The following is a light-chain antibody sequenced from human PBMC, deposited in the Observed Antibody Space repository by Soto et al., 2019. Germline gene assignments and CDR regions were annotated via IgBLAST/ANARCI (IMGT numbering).Light chain of an antibody. V-gene: IGKV1-27*01. CDR2: AAS. J-gene: IGKJ1*01. Sequence: DIQMTQSPSSLSASVGDRVTITCRASRGIYTHLAWYQQKPGNAPKLLFYAASTLQSGVPSRFSASGSGTDFILNISALQSEDVGTYCCQTSDNAPWTFGPGTRV. CDR3: QTSDNAPWT. CDR1: RGIYTH.